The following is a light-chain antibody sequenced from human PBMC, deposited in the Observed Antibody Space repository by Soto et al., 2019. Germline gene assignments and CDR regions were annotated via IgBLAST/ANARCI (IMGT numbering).Light chain of an antibody. V-gene: IGLV3-25*03. CDR1: ALPKQY. J-gene: IGLJ2*01. CDR2: KDS. Sequence: SHELTQPPSVSVSPGQTARITCSGDALPKQYAYWYQQKPGQAPVLVIYKDSERPSGIPERFSGSSSGTTVTLTISGVQAEDEADYYCQSADSSGTVVFGGGTKLTVL. CDR3: QSADSSGTVV.